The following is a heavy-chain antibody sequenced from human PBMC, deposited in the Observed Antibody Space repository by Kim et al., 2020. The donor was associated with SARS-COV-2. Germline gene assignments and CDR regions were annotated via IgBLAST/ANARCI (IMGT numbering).Heavy chain of an antibody. CDR2: IDPSDSYT. CDR3: ARFTYGSGRSATPGKYYYGMDV. J-gene: IGHJ6*02. V-gene: IGHV5-10-1*01. CDR1: GYSFTSYW. Sequence: GASLKISCKGSGYSFTSYWISWVRQMPGKGLEWMGRIDPSDSYTNYSPSFQGHVTISADKSISTAYLQWSSLKASDTAMYYCARFTYGSGRSATPGKYYYGMDVWGQGTTVTVSS. D-gene: IGHD3-10*01.